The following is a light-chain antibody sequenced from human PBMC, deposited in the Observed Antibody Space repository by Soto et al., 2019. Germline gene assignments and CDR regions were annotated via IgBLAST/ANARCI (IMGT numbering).Light chain of an antibody. J-gene: IGLJ3*02. V-gene: IGLV2-11*01. CDR3: FSYAGSFTLV. Sequence: QSALTQPRSVSGSPGQSVTISCTGTTSDIGRYNLVSWYQQYPGRAPKLMIHDVSKRPSGVPDRFSGSKSGNTASLTISGLQADDEADYYCFSYAGSFTLVFGGGTKLTVL. CDR1: TSDIGRYNL. CDR2: DVS.